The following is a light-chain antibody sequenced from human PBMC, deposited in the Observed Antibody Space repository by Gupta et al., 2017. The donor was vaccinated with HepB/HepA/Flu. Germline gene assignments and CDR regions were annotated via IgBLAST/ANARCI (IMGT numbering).Light chain of an antibody. V-gene: IGKV1-5*03. Sequence: IQMTQSPSTLSASVGDRVTITCRASQSINTWLAWYQQKPGKAPKLLIYKASTLESGVPSRFSGSGSGTXFTLTIXRLQPADFATSYCQQYDSHLCNFGXGTKLEIK. CDR1: QSINTW. CDR3: QQYDSHLCN. J-gene: IGKJ2*04. CDR2: KAS.